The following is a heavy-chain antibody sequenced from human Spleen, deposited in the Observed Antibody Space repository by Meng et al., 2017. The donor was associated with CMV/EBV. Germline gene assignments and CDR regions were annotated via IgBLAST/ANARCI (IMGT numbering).Heavy chain of an antibody. V-gene: IGHV1-18*01. CDR3: ARDRASYDSSGYLYGMDV. D-gene: IGHD3-22*01. CDR2: TSAYTGDA. Sequence: ASVKVSCKASGYTFSSYGISWVRQAPGQGLGWMGWTSAYTGDAYYAHNVKGRVTMTTDTSTGTAYMELTSLRSDDTAVYYCARDRASYDSSGYLYGMDVWGQGTTVTVSS. J-gene: IGHJ6*02. CDR1: GYTFSSYG.